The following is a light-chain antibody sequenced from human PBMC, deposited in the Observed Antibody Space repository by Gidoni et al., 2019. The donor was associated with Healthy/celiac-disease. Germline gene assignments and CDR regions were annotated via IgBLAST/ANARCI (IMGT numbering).Light chain of an antibody. CDR1: KLGDKY. CDR3: QAWDSSTAFYV. CDR2: QDS. J-gene: IGLJ1*01. V-gene: IGLV3-1*01. Sequence: SYELPQPPSVPVSPGQTASITCSGDKLGDKYACWYQQKPGQSPGLVIYQDSKRPSGIPERFSGSNSGNTATLTISGTQAMDEADYYCQAWDSSTAFYVFGTGTKVTVL.